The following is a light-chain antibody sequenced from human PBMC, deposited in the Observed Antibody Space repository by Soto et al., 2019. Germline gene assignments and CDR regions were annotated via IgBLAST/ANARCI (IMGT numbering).Light chain of an antibody. CDR2: AAS. J-gene: IGKJ1*01. Sequence: AIQMTQSPSSLSASVGDRVTITCRASQGIRNDLGWYQQKPGKAPKVLIYAASSLQSGVPSRFSGSGSGTDFTPTISILQPEDFATYYCLQDYDYPRTFGQGTKVEIK. CDR3: LQDYDYPRT. V-gene: IGKV1-6*01. CDR1: QGIRND.